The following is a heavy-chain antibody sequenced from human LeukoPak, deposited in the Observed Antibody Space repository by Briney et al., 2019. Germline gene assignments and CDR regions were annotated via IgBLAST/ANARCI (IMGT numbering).Heavy chain of an antibody. V-gene: IGHV3-20*04. Sequence: GGSLRLSCAASGFTFDDYGMSWVRQAPGKGLEWVSGINWNGGSTGYADSVKGRFTISRDNAKNSPYLQMNSLRAEDTALYYCARGGYSYGREERVDYWGQGTLVTVSS. J-gene: IGHJ4*02. CDR2: INWNGGST. CDR1: GFTFDDYG. CDR3: ARGGYSYGREERVDY. D-gene: IGHD5-18*01.